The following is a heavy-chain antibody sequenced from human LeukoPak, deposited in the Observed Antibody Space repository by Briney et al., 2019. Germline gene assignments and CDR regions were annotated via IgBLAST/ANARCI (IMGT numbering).Heavy chain of an antibody. CDR2: ISGSGNTI. J-gene: IGHJ4*02. D-gene: IGHD2-21*02. CDR1: GFTFSSYA. V-gene: IGHV3-21*06. CDR3: ARARPGPYCGGDCSHFDY. Sequence: GGSLRLSCAASGFTFSSYAMSWVRQAPGKGLEWVSAISGSGNTIYYADSVKGRFTISRDNANDSLFLQMNSLRAEDTALYYCARARPGPYCGGDCSHFDYWGQGTLVTVSS.